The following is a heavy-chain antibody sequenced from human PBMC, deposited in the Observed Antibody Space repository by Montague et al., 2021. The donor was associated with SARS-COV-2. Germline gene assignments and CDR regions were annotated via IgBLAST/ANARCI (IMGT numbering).Heavy chain of an antibody. CDR3: TSGDGNYGWSYYLDY. CDR2: IDKSDNT. V-gene: IGHV4-59*01. J-gene: IGHJ4*02. Sequence: SETLSLTCTVSGDSIRTNYWSWIRQPPGKGLEWIGYIDKSDNTDYNPSLKSRVTISLDTSKKQFSLKLNSVTSADTAVYYCTSGDGNYGWSYYLDYWGQGTLVTVSS. D-gene: IGHD2-21*02. CDR1: GDSIRTNY.